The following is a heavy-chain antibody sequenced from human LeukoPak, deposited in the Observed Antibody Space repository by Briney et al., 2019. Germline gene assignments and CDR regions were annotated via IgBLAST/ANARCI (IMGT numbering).Heavy chain of an antibody. J-gene: IGHJ4*02. CDR3: ARDDCGDTCYPGGY. Sequence: ASVKVSCTASGYIFTKYVVHWVRQAPGQRPEWMGWIKAGNGDTKCSQNFQDRLTITRDTSASTVYMELSSLTSEDTALYYCARDDCGDTCYPGGYWGQGTLVTVSS. CDR2: IKAGNGDT. D-gene: IGHD2-21*01. V-gene: IGHV1-3*01. CDR1: GYIFTKYV.